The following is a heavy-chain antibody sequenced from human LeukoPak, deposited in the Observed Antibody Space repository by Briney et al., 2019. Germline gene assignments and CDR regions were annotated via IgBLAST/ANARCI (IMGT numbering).Heavy chain of an antibody. CDR1: GFTFSSSA. Sequence: GGSLRLSCAASGFTFSSSAMSWVRQAPGKGLEWVSAISNNGGYTYYADSVQGRFTISRDNSKSTLCLQMNTLRAEDTAVYYCAKQLGYCSDGSCYFPYWGQGTLVTVSS. V-gene: IGHV3-23*01. CDR3: AKQLGYCSDGSCYFPY. J-gene: IGHJ4*02. D-gene: IGHD2-15*01. CDR2: ISNNGGYT.